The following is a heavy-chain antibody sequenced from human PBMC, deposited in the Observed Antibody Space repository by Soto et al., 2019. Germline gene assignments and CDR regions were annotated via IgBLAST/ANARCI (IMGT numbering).Heavy chain of an antibody. CDR2: ISYDGSNK. D-gene: IGHD5-12*01. CDR3: AISRVVATGAFDY. CDR1: GFTFSSYG. V-gene: IGHV3-30*03. Sequence: QVQLVESGGGVVQPGRSLRLSCAASGFTFSSYGMHWVRQAPGKGLEWVAVISYDGSNKYYADSVKGRFTISRDNXKNTLYLQMNSLRAEDTAVYYCAISRVVATGAFDYWGQGTLVTVSS. J-gene: IGHJ4*02.